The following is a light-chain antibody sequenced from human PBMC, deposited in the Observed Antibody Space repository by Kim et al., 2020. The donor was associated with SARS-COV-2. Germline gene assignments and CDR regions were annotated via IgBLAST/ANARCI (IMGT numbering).Light chain of an antibody. CDR3: QSYDSRLSGWI. V-gene: IGLV1-40*01. J-gene: IGLJ2*01. Sequence: QSVLTQPHSVSGAPGQRVTISCTGTSSNIGANYDVHWYQDLPGTAPKLLIYANDNRPSGVPDRFSGSKSDTSASLAITGLQAEDEADYYCQSYDSRLSGWIFGGGTQLTVL. CDR2: AND. CDR1: SSNIGANYD.